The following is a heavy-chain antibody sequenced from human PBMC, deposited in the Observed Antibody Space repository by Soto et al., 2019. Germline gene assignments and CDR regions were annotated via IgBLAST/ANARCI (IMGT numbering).Heavy chain of an antibody. Sequence: EVQLVESGRVSVQPGGSLRLSCAASGFSLSNYWMHWVRQAPGKGRVWVSRINIDGSITTYADSVKGRFTISRDKATKSLHLQMNGLKYEDTAVYYCVRIRRGDGYHFWYWGQGTPVTVSS. V-gene: IGHV3-74*01. CDR1: GFSLSNYW. D-gene: IGHD3-3*02. CDR2: INIDGSIT. CDR3: VRIRRGDGYHFWY. J-gene: IGHJ4*02.